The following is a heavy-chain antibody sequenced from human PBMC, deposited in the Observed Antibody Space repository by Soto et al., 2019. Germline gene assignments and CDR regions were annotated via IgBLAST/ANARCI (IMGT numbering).Heavy chain of an antibody. CDR3: AKDGAPRYCSGRSCHPAGAY. D-gene: IGHD2-15*01. CDR2: ISHDGSNK. V-gene: IGHV3-30*18. CDR1: GFTFSNYG. J-gene: IGHJ4*02. Sequence: QVQLVESGGGVVQPGRSLRLSCAGSGFTFSNYGLHWVRQTPGKGLEWVAFISHDGSNKYYADSVKGRFTISRVSSKSTMYLQMDSLRVEDTAVYYCAKDGAPRYCSGRSCHPAGAYWGQGTLVTVSS.